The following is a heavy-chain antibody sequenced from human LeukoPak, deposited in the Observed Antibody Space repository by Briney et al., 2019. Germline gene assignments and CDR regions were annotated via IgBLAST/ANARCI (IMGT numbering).Heavy chain of an antibody. CDR1: GFTFSTYG. CDR3: AKDSRERVYVSNWYFDL. V-gene: IGHV3-30*02. CDR2: IRYDGSNK. D-gene: IGHD2-8*01. J-gene: IGHJ2*01. Sequence: GGSLRLSCAASGFTFSTYGMHWVRQAPGKGLEWVAFIRYDGSNKYYADSVKGRFTISRENSKNTLYLQMNSLRVEDTAVYYCAKDSRERVYVSNWYFDLWGRGTLVTVSS.